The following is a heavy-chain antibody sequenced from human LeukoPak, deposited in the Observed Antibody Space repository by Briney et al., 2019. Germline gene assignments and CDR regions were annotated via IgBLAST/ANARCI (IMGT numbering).Heavy chain of an antibody. V-gene: IGHV3-30*18. CDR3: AKGHDTSTWYGNWLDP. J-gene: IGHJ5*02. CDR1: GFTFSTYA. CDR2: ISSDGSNE. D-gene: IGHD2-15*01. Sequence: GGPLRLSCGASGFTFSTYAMHWVRQTPDKRLGWVAVISSDGSNENYADSVKGRFIISRDNSKNTLYLRMNNLTPEDTAVYYCAKGHDTSTWYGNWLDPWGQGTLVTVSS.